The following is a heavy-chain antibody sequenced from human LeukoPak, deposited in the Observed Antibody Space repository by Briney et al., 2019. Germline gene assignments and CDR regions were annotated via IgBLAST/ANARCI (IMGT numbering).Heavy chain of an antibody. D-gene: IGHD5-24*01. V-gene: IGHV4-61*01. CDR3: AIPRDGYNHHFDY. Sequence: SETLSLTCTVSGGSVSSGSYYWSWIRQPPGKGLEWIGEINHSGSTNYNPSLKSRVTISVDTSKNQFSLKLSSVTAADTAVYYCAIPRDGYNHHFDYWGQGTLVTVSS. J-gene: IGHJ4*02. CDR1: GGSVSSGSYY. CDR2: INHSGST.